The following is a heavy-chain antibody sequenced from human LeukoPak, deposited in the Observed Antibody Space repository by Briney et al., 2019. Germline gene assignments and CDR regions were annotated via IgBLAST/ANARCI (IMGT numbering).Heavy chain of an antibody. D-gene: IGHD3-3*01. J-gene: IGHJ6*04. CDR2: ITSDGRST. Sequence: GGSLRLSCSASGFIFNTFGMNWVRQAPGKGLVWVSRITSDGRSTSYADSVKGRFTISRDNAKSTLYLQMNSLRAEDTAVYYCARDRYYTIDVWGKGTTVTVSS. CDR3: ARDRYYTIDV. V-gene: IGHV3-74*01. CDR1: GFIFNTFG.